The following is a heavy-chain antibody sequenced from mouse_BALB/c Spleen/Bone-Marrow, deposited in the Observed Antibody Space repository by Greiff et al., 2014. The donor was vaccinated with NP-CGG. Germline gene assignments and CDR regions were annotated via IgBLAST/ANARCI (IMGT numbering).Heavy chain of an antibody. Sequence: QVQLQQPGAELVRPGTSVKVSCKASGYFFTNYLIEWVKQRPGQGLEWIGVINAGSGGTDYSEKFKGEATLTADKSSSTAYMQLSSLTSDDSAVYFCARSLTGKKTFDYWGQGTTLTVSS. V-gene: IGHV1-54*01. CDR3: ARSLTGKKTFDY. CDR2: INAGSGGT. D-gene: IGHD4-1*01. CDR1: GYFFTNYL. J-gene: IGHJ2*01.